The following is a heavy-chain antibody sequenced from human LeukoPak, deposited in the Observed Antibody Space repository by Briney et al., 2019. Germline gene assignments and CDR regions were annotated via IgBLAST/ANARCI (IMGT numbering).Heavy chain of an antibody. V-gene: IGHV3-72*01. Sequence: GGSLRLSCAASGFTFDDYAMHWVRQAPGKGLEWVGRTRNKANSYTTEYAASVKGRFTISRDDSKNSLYLQMNSLKTEDTAVYYCARGLDDFWSGYYIHWGQGTLVTVSS. D-gene: IGHD3-3*01. CDR1: GFTFDDYA. CDR2: TRNKANSYTT. J-gene: IGHJ4*02. CDR3: ARGLDDFWSGYYIH.